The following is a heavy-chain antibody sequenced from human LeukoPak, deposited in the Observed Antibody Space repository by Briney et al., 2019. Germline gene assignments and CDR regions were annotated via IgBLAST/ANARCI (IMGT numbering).Heavy chain of an antibody. CDR2: IYYSGIT. V-gene: IGHV4-30-4*08. D-gene: IGHD6-13*01. CDR1: GGSISSGDYY. Sequence: SETLSLTCTVSGGSISSGDYYWSWIRQPPGKGLEWILYIYYSGITYYNPSLKSRVTISVDTSKTQFSLKLSSVTAAHTAVYYCDRDRLDSSSWSYYFDYWGQGTLVTVSS. J-gene: IGHJ4*02. CDR3: DRDRLDSSSWSYYFDY.